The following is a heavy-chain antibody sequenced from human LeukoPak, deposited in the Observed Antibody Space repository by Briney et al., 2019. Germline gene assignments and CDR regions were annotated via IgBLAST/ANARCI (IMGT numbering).Heavy chain of an antibody. CDR3: ARDPPGSGSYLDY. D-gene: IGHD3-10*01. J-gene: IGHJ4*02. CDR1: GGSINKYY. Sequence: SETLSLTCTVSGGSINKYYWSWIRQPPGKGLEYIGYIYYSGSTNYNPSLKSRVTISVDTSKNQFSLKPSSVTAADTAVYYCARDPPGSGSYLDYWGQGTLVTVSS. V-gene: IGHV4-59*01. CDR2: IYYSGST.